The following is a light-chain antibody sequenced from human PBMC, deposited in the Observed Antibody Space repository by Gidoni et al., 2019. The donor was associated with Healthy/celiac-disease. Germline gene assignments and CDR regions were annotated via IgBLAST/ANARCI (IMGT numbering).Light chain of an antibody. CDR2: GAS. J-gene: IGKJ5*01. Sequence: IVMTQYPATLSVSPGERATLSCRASQSVSSYLAWYQQKPGQAPRLLIYGASTRATGIPARFSGSGSGTEFTLTISSLQSEDFAVYYCQQYSNWPPVFTFGPGTRLEIK. V-gene: IGKV3-15*01. CDR3: QQYSNWPPVFT. CDR1: QSVSSY.